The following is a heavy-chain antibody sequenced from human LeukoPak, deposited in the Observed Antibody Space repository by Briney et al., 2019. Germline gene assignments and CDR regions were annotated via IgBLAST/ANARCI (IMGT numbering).Heavy chain of an antibody. Sequence: ASVKVSCKVSGYTLTELSMHWVQKPPGKGFEGMGGFDPEDGETIYAQKFQGRVTMTEDTSTDTAYMELSSLRSEDTAVYYCATGMITFGGVIGKLGFDYWGQETLVTVSS. CDR2: FDPEDGET. CDR3: ATGMITFGGVIGKLGFDY. J-gene: IGHJ4*02. CDR1: GYTLTELS. D-gene: IGHD3-16*02. V-gene: IGHV1-24*01.